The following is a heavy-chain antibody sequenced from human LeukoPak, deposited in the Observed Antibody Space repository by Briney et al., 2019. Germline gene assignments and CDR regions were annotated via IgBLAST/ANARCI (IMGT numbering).Heavy chain of an antibody. Sequence: GGSLRLSCAASGFTFDDYAMHWVRQAPGKGLEWVSLISGDGNSTNYAGSVKGRFTISRDNNKNSLYLQMNSLRTEDTAFYYCATNFGAYYYDTSGYYDFWGQGTLVTVSS. D-gene: IGHD3-22*01. CDR2: ISGDGNST. CDR1: GFTFDDYA. V-gene: IGHV3-43*02. CDR3: ATNFGAYYYDTSGYYDF. J-gene: IGHJ4*02.